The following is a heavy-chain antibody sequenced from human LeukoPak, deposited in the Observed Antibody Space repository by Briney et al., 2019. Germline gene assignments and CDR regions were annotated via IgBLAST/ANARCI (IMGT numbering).Heavy chain of an antibody. D-gene: IGHD6-19*01. CDR2: ISAYNGNT. Sequence: ASVKVSCKASGYTFTSYGISWVRQAPGQGLEWMGWISAYNGNTNYAQKLQGRVTMTTDTSTSTAYMELRSLRSDDTAVCYCARDSGEQWLVRKFDYWGQGTLVTVSS. CDR3: ARDSGEQWLVRKFDY. J-gene: IGHJ4*02. V-gene: IGHV1-18*04. CDR1: GYTFTSYG.